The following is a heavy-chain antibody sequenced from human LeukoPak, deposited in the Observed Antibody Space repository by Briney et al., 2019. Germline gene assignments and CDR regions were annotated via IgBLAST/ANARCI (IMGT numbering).Heavy chain of an antibody. J-gene: IGHJ5*02. V-gene: IGHV4-34*01. D-gene: IGHD3-3*01. CDR1: GGSFSGYY. Sequence: SETLSLTCAVYGGSFSGYYWSWIRQPPGKGLEWIGEINHSGSTNYNPSLKSRVTISVDTSKNQFSLKLSSVTAADTAVYYCARNRRGVVKAPWGQGTLVTVSS. CDR3: ARNRRGVVKAP. CDR2: INHSGST.